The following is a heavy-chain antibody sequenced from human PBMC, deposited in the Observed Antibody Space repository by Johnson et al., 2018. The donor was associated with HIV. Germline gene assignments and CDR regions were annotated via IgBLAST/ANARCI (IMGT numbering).Heavy chain of an antibody. V-gene: IGHV3-23*04. CDR3: AKEIRITIFGVGCGAFDI. CDR2: ISGSGGNT. D-gene: IGHD3-3*01. Sequence: VQLVESGGGLVQPGGSLRLSCAASGFTFSSYAMSWVRQAPGKGLEWVSDISGSGGNTYYADSVKGRFTISRDNSKNTLYLQMNSLRAEDTAVYYCAKEIRITIFGVGCGAFDIWGQGTMVTVSS. CDR1: GFTFSSYA. J-gene: IGHJ3*02.